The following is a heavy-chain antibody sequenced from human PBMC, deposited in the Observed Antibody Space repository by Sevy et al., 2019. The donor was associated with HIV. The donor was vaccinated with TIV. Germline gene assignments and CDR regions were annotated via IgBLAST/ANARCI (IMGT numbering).Heavy chain of an antibody. V-gene: IGHV3-21*01. CDR2: ISSSSSYI. J-gene: IGHJ3*02. Sequence: GGSLRLSCAASGFTFSSYSMNWVRQAPGKGLEWVSSISSSSSYIYYADSVEGRFTISRDNAKNSLYLQMNSLRAEDTAVYYCARDGDGSGSYYKNSDAFDIWGQGTMVTVSS. CDR3: ARDGDGSGSYYKNSDAFDI. D-gene: IGHD3-10*01. CDR1: GFTFSSYS.